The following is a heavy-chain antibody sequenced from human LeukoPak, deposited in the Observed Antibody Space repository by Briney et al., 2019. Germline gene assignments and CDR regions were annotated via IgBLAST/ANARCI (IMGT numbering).Heavy chain of an antibody. J-gene: IGHJ4*02. CDR2: IRQDGNEK. V-gene: IGHV3-7*03. CDR1: GFTFSNYW. Sequence: GGSLRLSCAVSGFTFSNYWMSWVRQAPGKGLEWVANIRQDGNEKYYVDSVKGRFIISRDNAKNSLYLQINSLRAEDTAVYFCATSKLEWLFNFYYWGQGTLVTVSS. CDR3: ATSKLEWLFNFYY. D-gene: IGHD3-3*01.